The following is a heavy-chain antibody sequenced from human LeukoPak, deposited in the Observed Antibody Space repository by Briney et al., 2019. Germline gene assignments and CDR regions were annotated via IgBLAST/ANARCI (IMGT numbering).Heavy chain of an antibody. Sequence: ASVKVSCKASGYTFTNNYMHWVRQAPGQGLEWMGIINPSGDNTWYAQKFQGRVTMTRDMATSTDYMELSSLRSEDMAVYYCARGHSSGWLFFDYWGQGTLVTVSS. CDR3: ARGHSSGWLFFDY. CDR1: GYTFTNNY. D-gene: IGHD6-19*01. J-gene: IGHJ4*02. CDR2: INPSGDNT. V-gene: IGHV1-46*01.